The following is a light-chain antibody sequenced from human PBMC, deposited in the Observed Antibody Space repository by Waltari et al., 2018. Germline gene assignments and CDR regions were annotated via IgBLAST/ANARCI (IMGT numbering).Light chain of an antibody. V-gene: IGKV3-20*01. CDR2: GAS. Sequence: EIVLTQSPGTLSLSPGERATLSCRASQTVRTTYLAWYQQKPGQAPTLLIYGASSRATGIPDRFSGSGSGTDFSLTISSLEPEDFATYYCQQFKTYPLTFGQGTRLEIK. CDR3: QQFKTYPLT. CDR1: QTVRTTY. J-gene: IGKJ5*01.